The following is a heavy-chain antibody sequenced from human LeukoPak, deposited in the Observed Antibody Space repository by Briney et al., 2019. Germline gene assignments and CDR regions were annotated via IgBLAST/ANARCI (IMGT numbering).Heavy chain of an antibody. CDR2: IYYSGRT. CDR1: GGSISSYY. Sequence: PSETLSLTCSVSGGSISSYYWNWIRQPPGKGLEWIGYIYYSGRTNYKSSLRSRVTMSLDTSKNQFSLKLSSVTAADTAVYYCARDASPLGWFDPWGQGTLVTVSS. J-gene: IGHJ5*02. CDR3: ARDASPLGWFDP. V-gene: IGHV4-59*01. D-gene: IGHD2-2*01.